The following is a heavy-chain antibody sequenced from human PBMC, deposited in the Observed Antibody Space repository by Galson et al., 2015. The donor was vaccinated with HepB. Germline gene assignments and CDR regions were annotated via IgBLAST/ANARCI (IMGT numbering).Heavy chain of an antibody. V-gene: IGHV1-3*01. J-gene: IGHJ4*02. Sequence: SVKVSCKASGYTFTSYAMHWVRQAPGQRLEWMGWINAGNGNTKYSQKFQGRVTITRDTSASTAYMELSSLRAEDTAVYYCAKTVFTGDGGIAVAGTLSNFDYWGQGTLVTVSS. CDR3: AKTVFTGDGGIAVAGTLSNFDY. CDR1: GYTFTSYA. D-gene: IGHD6-19*01. CDR2: INAGNGNT.